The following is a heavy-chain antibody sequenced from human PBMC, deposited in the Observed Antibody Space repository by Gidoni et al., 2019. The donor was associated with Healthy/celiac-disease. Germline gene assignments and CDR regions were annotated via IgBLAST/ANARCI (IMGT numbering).Heavy chain of an antibody. V-gene: IGHV3-48*01. J-gene: IGHJ4*02. CDR2: ITTGVGTT. CDR1: GCTFRRSN. Sequence: EVQLVEAGGGLIQPGGSMRLSCAGPGCTFRRSNMSWVRQAPGKGLEWMSYITTGVGTTYYADSVKCRFTISRANAKNSLYLQMSSLSAEDTAVYYCARDLAYGVFDYWCQGTLVPVSS. D-gene: IGHD4-17*01. CDR3: ARDLAYGVFDY.